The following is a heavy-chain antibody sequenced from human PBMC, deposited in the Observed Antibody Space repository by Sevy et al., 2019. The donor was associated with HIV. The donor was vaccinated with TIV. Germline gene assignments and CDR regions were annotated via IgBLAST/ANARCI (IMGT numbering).Heavy chain of an antibody. CDR1: GGSISSVNW. D-gene: IGHD3-16*01. CDR3: ARGGETPRGFDP. CDR2: IYNSGYT. J-gene: IGHJ5*02. Sequence: SETLSLTCAVSGGSISSVNWWHWVRQPPGKGLEWIGEIYNSGYTNYNPSLKSRVTISVDNSKNQFSLKLSFVTAADTAVYYCARGGETPRGFDPWGQGSLVTVSS. V-gene: IGHV4-4*02.